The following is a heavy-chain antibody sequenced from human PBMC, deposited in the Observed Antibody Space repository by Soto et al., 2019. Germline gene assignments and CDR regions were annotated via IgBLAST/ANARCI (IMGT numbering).Heavy chain of an antibody. CDR1: SYIFTAYF. D-gene: IGHD1-1*01. Sequence: QVQLVQSGAEVKKPGASVKVSCKAPSYIFTAYFMHWVRQAPGQGLEWMGWINPNNGDTQYGLSFQGRVTMTRDTSISTAYMELSSLRSDDTAVDYCASHDPGARFDPWGQGTLGIVSS. J-gene: IGHJ5*02. CDR2: INPNNGDT. V-gene: IGHV1-2*02. CDR3: ASHDPGARFDP.